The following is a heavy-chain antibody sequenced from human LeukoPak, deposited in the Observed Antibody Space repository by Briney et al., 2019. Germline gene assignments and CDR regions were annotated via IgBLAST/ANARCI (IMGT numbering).Heavy chain of an antibody. V-gene: IGHV4-59*01. Sequence: PSETLSLTCTVSGGSISSDYWSWIRQPPGKGLEWIGYIHYSGSTNYNPYLKSRVTISVDTSKNQFSLKLSSVTAADTAVYYCARARVITHHFDYWGQGTLVTVSS. J-gene: IGHJ4*02. CDR2: IHYSGST. CDR3: ARARVITHHFDY. CDR1: GGSISSDY. D-gene: IGHD4-17*01.